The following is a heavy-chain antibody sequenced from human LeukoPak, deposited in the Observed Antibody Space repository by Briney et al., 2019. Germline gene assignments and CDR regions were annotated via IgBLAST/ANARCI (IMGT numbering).Heavy chain of an antibody. CDR1: GYTFTSYD. CDR3: ARWAQPYHYYYMDV. J-gene: IGHJ6*03. V-gene: IGHV1-8*03. CDR2: MNPNSGNT. Sequence: GASVKVSCKASGYTFTSYDINWVRQATGQGLEWMGWMNPNSGNTGYAQKFQGRVTITRNTSISTAYMELSSLRSEDTAVYYCARWAQPYHYYYMDVWGKGTTVTISS.